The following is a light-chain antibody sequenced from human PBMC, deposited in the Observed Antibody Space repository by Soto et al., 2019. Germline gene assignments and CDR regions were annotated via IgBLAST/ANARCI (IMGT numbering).Light chain of an antibody. CDR1: QSLGSD. CDR2: GAS. Sequence: EIVMTQSPGTLSLSPGVTATLSCRASQSLGSDLAWYQQKPGQAPRLLILGASARPTGTPARISGSGSGTELTITISSLRSEDFAVYFCQQYYNWPRTFGQGTKVDIK. V-gene: IGKV3-15*01. CDR3: QQYYNWPRT. J-gene: IGKJ1*01.